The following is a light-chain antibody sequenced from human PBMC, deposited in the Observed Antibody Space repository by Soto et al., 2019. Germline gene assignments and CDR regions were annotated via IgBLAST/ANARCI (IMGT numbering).Light chain of an antibody. V-gene: IGKV3-15*01. Sequence: EIVMTQVPGTLSVSPGERATFSCRASQSVSTNLAWYQHKPGQAPRLFIYGASTRATGIPARFSGSGSGTEFTLTISSLQSEDFAVYYCQQYYDWPRTFRQGTKVEVK. CDR3: QQYYDWPRT. J-gene: IGKJ1*01. CDR1: QSVSTN. CDR2: GAS.